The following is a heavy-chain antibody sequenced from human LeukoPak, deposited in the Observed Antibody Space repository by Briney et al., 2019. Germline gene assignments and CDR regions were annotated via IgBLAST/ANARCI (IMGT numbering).Heavy chain of an antibody. Sequence: ASVKVSCKASGYTFTSYDINWVRQAAGQGLEWMGWMNPNSGNTGYAQKFQGRVTMTRNTSISTAYMELSSLRSEDTAVYYCARGMITFGGVIAYWGQGTLVTVSS. CDR2: MNPNSGNT. D-gene: IGHD3-16*01. CDR1: GYTFTSYD. J-gene: IGHJ4*02. V-gene: IGHV1-8*01. CDR3: ARGMITFGGVIAY.